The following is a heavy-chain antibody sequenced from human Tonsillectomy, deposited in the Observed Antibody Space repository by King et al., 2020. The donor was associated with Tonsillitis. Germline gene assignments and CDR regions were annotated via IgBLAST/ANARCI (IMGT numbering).Heavy chain of an antibody. CDR3: ARDLRREAR. J-gene: IGHJ4*02. CDR2: INQNGREE. Sequence: VQLVESGGGLVQPGGSLTLSCVASGFTFSDSWMNWVRLAPGKGLEWVANINQNGREEYYVDSVKGRFTISRVNTKNSLYLQMNSLRAEDTAVYYCARDLRREARRGQGTQVTVSS. D-gene: IGHD6-6*01. CDR1: GFTFSDSW. V-gene: IGHV3-7*03.